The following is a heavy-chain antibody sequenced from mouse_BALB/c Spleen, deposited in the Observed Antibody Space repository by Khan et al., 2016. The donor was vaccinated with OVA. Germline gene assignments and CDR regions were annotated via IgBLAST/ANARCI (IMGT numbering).Heavy chain of an antibody. Sequence: QVQLQQSGAELVKAGASVKMSCKASGYTFTSYWMHWVKQRLGQGLEWFAETNPTNGRTYYNEKFKSKATLTVDQSSSTAYMLLSGPTFEDSAVYDCARIKKLVATYFDYGGQGTTLTVSS. CDR1: GYTFTSYW. J-gene: IGHJ2*01. V-gene: IGHV1S81*02. CDR3: ARIKKLVATYFDY. CDR2: TNPTNGRT. D-gene: IGHD1-1*01.